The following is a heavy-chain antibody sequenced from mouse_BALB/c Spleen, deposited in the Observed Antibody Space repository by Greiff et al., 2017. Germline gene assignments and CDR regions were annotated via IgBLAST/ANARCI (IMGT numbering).Heavy chain of an antibody. CDR2: IDPSDSET. D-gene: IGHD3-1*01. J-gene: IGHJ4*01. CDR3: ARSGSNSSGAFDY. V-gene: IGHV1-69*02. CDR1: GYTFTSYW. Sequence: QVQLQQPGAELVKPGAPVKLSCKASGYTFTSYWMNWVKQRPGRGLEWIGRIDPSDSETHYNQKFKDKATLTVDKSSSTAYIQLSSLTSEDSAVYYCARSGSNSSGAFDYWGQGTSVTVSS.